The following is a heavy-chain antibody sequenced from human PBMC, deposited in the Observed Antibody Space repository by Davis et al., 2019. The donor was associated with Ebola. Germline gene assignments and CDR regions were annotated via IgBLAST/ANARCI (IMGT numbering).Heavy chain of an antibody. CDR2: INPHNGNT. V-gene: IGHV1-18*04. Sequence: ASVKVSCKASGYTFTNYGITWVRQAPGQGLEWMGWINPHNGNTNYAQNVQGRVIMTSETATTTAYLEVGSLRSGDTAVYYCARAQFPTTSDHWGQGTLVTVSS. D-gene: IGHD1-1*01. J-gene: IGHJ4*02. CDR3: ARAQFPTTSDH. CDR1: GYTFTNYG.